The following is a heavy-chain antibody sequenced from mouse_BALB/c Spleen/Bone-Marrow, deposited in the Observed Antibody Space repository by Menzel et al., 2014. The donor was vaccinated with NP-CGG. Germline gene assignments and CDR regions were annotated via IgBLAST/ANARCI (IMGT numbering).Heavy chain of an antibody. D-gene: IGHD1-1*01. Sequence: GVDFSRYCMSWVRQAPGKGLEWIGEINPDSSTINYTPSLKDKFIISRDNAKNTLYLQMSKVRSEDTALYYCASLYYYGYFDVWGAGTTVTVSS. CDR3: ASLYYYGYFDV. J-gene: IGHJ1*01. CDR2: INPDSSTI. V-gene: IGHV4-1*02. CDR1: GVDFSRYC.